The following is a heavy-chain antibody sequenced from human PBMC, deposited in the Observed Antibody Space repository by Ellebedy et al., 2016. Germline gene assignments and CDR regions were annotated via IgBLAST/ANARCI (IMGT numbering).Heavy chain of an antibody. J-gene: IGHJ6*02. CDR1: GFTFSSYW. D-gene: IGHD3-3*01. Sequence: GGSLRLSCAASGFTFSSYWMHWVRQAPGKGLVWVSRINSDGSSTSYADSVKGRFTISRDDAKNTLYLQMNRLRAEDTAVYYCAKVNLRFLEYGMDVWGQGTTVTVSS. CDR3: AKVNLRFLEYGMDV. CDR2: INSDGSST. V-gene: IGHV3-74*01.